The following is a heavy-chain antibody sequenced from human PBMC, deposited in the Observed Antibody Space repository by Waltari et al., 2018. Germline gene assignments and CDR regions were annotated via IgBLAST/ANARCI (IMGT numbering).Heavy chain of an antibody. CDR1: GGPFSSHT. J-gene: IGHJ3*02. Sequence: QVQPVPSGPEVTKPGSSVTVSCKASGGPFSSHTCSWVRQAPGQGLEWMGRIIPILGIANYAQKFQGRVTITADKSTSTAYMELSSLRSEDTAVYYCASFRAMIVVVNGAFDIWGQGTMVTVSS. CDR3: ASFRAMIVVVNGAFDI. V-gene: IGHV1-69*02. CDR2: IIPILGIA. D-gene: IGHD3-22*01.